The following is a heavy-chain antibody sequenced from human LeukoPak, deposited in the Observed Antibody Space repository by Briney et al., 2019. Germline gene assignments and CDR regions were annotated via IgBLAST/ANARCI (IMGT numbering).Heavy chain of an antibody. CDR2: ISYDGSNK. D-gene: IGHD5-24*01. V-gene: IGHV3-30-3*01. J-gene: IGHJ4*02. Sequence: GGSLRLSCAPSGFTFSSCAMHWVRHAPGKGLEWVAVISYDGSNKYYADSVKDRFTISRDNSKNTMYLQMNSLRAEDTAVYYCARGGDGYNCDYWGQGTLVTVSS. CDR1: GFTFSSCA. CDR3: ARGGDGYNCDY.